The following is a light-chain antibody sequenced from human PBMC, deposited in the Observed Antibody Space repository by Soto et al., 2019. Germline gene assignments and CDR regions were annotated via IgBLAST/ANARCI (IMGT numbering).Light chain of an antibody. V-gene: IGLV2-18*02. CDR2: EVN. Sequence: QSALTQPPSVSGSPGQSVTISCTGTGSDIGSYNRVSWYRRVPGTAPKLMISEVNKRPSGVPDRFSGSKSGNTASLTISGLRAEDEADYYGSSYTESATFVLFGGGTKRTVL. CDR3: SSYTESATFVL. J-gene: IGLJ2*01. CDR1: GSDIGSYNR.